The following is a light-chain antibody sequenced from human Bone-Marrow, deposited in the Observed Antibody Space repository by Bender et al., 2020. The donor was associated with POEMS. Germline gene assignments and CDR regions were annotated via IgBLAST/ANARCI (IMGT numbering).Light chain of an antibody. CDR1: VLTEKY. J-gene: IGLJ3*02. Sequence: SNELTQPPSVSVSPGQTARITCSGDVLTEKYGYWYQQRSGQAPVLVIYEDNKRPSGIPERFSGSSSGTMATLTISGAQVEDEADYYCYSTDNSANHRGVFGGGTKLTVL. CDR2: EDN. CDR3: YSTDNSANHRGV. V-gene: IGLV3-10*01.